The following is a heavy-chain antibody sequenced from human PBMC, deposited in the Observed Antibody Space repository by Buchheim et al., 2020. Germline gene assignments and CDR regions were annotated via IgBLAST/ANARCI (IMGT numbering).Heavy chain of an antibody. J-gene: IGHJ4*02. CDR1: GFTSSSYA. CDR2: NSGSGGST. D-gene: IGHD5-12*01. V-gene: IGHV3-23*01. CDR3: AKVGSKYSGYDLYYFDY. Sequence: EVQLLESGGGLVQPGGSLRLSCAASGFTSSSYAMSWVRQAPGKGLEWVSVNSGSGGSTYYADSVKGRFTISRDNSKNTLDLQMNSLRAEDTAVYYCAKVGSKYSGYDLYYFDYWGQGTL.